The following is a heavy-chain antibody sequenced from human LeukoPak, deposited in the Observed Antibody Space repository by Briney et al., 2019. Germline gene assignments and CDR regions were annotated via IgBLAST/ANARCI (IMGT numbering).Heavy chain of an antibody. CDR3: ARDPPPSTQHCSRTSCFYVDY. CDR2: ISSSSSYI. V-gene: IGHV3-21*01. J-gene: IGHJ4*02. Sequence: GGSLRLSCAASGFTFSSYSMNWVRQAPGKGLEWVSYISSSSSYINYADSVEGRFTISRDNAKNSLYLQMNSLRAEDTAVYYCARDPPPSTQHCSRTSCFYVDYWGQGTLVTVSS. CDR1: GFTFSSYS. D-gene: IGHD2-2*01.